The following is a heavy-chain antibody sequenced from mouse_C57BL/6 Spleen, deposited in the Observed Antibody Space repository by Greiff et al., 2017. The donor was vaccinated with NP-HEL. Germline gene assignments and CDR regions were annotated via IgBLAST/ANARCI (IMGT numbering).Heavy chain of an antibody. CDR3: AATVVAEAMDY. CDR1: GYAFSSSW. Sequence: VQLQQSGPELVKPGASVKISCKASGYAFSSSWMNWVKQRPGKGLEWIGRIYPGDGDTNYNGKFKGKATRTADKSSSTAYMQLSSLTSEDSAVYFGAATVVAEAMDYWGQGTSVTVSS. D-gene: IGHD1-1*01. V-gene: IGHV1-82*01. CDR2: IYPGDGDT. J-gene: IGHJ4*01.